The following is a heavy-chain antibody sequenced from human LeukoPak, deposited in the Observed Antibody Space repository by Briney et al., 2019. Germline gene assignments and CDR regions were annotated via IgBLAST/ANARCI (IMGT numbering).Heavy chain of an antibody. CDR1: GFTFSSYS. CDR2: ISGSGGDT. D-gene: IGHD6-19*01. J-gene: IGHJ4*02. V-gene: IGHV3-23*01. Sequence: GESLKISCAASGFTFSSYSMNWVRQAPGKGLEWVSAISGSGGDTYYADSGKGRFTISRDNSKNTLYLQMNSLRAEDTALYYCATSSGWYPKYFDYWGQGTLVTVSS. CDR3: ATSSGWYPKYFDY.